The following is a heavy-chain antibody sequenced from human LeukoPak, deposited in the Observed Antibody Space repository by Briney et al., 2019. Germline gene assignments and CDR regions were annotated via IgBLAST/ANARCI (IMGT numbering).Heavy chain of an antibody. CDR3: ARDHNYAFDN. V-gene: IGHV3-48*04. Sequence: GGSLRLSCAASGFTFSDYSMNWVRQAPGKGLEWISYIGISSGNTKYADSVKGRFTISGDNAKSSLYLQMNSLRVEDTTVYYCARDHNYAFDNWGQGTLVTVSS. CDR1: GFTFSDYS. J-gene: IGHJ4*02. D-gene: IGHD4-11*01. CDR2: IGISSGNT.